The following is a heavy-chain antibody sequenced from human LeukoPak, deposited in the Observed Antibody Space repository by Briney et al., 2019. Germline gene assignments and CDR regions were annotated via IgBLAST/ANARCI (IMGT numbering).Heavy chain of an antibody. J-gene: IGHJ6*02. V-gene: IGHV3-30*18. CDR2: ISYDGSNK. CDR1: GFTYSSYG. Sequence: SGGSLRLSSAASGFTYSSYGMHWVRQAPGKGLEWVAVISYDGSNKYYADSVKGRFTISRDNSKNTLYLQMNSLRAEDTAVYYCAKDERVGTTYRGYGMDVWGQGTTVTVSS. D-gene: IGHD1-14*01. CDR3: AKDERVGTTYRGYGMDV.